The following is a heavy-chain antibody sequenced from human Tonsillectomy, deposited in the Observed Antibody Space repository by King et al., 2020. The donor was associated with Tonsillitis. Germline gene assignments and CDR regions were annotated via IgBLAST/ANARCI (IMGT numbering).Heavy chain of an antibody. V-gene: IGHV3-23*04. D-gene: IGHD2-2*03. Sequence: EVQLVESGGGLVQPGGSLRLSCAASGFTFSSYAMSWVRQAPGKGLEWVSGISGSGGSTYFADSVKGRFTIYRDNSKNTLYLQMNSLSADDTSVYHCAKDSGYCSSTSCYEHYWGQGTLVTVSS. CDR2: ISGSGGST. CDR3: AKDSGYCSSTSCYEHY. J-gene: IGHJ4*02. CDR1: GFTFSSYA.